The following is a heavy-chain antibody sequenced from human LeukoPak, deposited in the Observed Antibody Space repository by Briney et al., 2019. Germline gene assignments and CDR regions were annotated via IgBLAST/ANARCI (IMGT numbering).Heavy chain of an antibody. CDR3: AREEGYSYGQFDY. CDR2: ISSSGTTI. J-gene: IGHJ4*02. V-gene: IGHV3-11*01. Sequence: KSGGPLRLSCAASGFTFSDYYMSWIRQAPGKGLEWVSYISSSGTTIYYADSVKGRFTISRDNAKNSLYLQMNSLRAEDTAVYYCAREEGYSYGQFDYWGQGTLVTVSS. D-gene: IGHD5-18*01. CDR1: GFTFSDYY.